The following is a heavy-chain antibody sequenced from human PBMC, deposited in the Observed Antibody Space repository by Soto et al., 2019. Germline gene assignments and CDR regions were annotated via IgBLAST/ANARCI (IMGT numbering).Heavy chain of an antibody. V-gene: IGHV4-30-4*01. CDR2: IYYSGST. J-gene: IGHJ4*02. CDR1: GGSISSGDYY. CDR3: ARDGDYYDSSGYYWRYFDY. Sequence: SETLSLTCTVSGGSISSGDYYWSWIRQPPGKGLEWIGYIYYSGSTYYNPSLKSRVTISVDTSKNQFSLKLSSVTAADTAVYYCARDGDYYDSSGYYWRYFDYWGQGTLVTVSS. D-gene: IGHD3-22*01.